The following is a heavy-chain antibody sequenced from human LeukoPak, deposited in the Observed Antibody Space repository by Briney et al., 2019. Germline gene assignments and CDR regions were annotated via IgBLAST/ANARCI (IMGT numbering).Heavy chain of an antibody. Sequence: ASVKVSCKASGYTFTGYYMHWVRQAPGQGLEWMGWMNPNSGNRGYAQKFQGRVTMTRNTSISTAYMELSSLRSEDTAVYYCARGLLEDYDSSGFSDWGQGTLVTVSS. CDR2: MNPNSGNR. V-gene: IGHV1-8*02. J-gene: IGHJ4*02. CDR1: GYTFTGYY. CDR3: ARGLLEDYDSSGFSD. D-gene: IGHD3-22*01.